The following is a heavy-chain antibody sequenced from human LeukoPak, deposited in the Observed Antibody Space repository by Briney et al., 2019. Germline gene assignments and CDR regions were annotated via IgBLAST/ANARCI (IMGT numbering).Heavy chain of an antibody. CDR2: MNPNSGNT. V-gene: IGHV1-8*01. CDR3: ARGGGFLEWLFRFDP. D-gene: IGHD3-3*01. J-gene: IGHJ5*02. CDR1: GYTFTSYD. Sequence: ASVKVSCKASGYTFTSYDINWVQQATGQGLEWMGWMNPNSGNTGYAQKFQGRVTMTRNTSISTAYMELSSLRSEDTAVYYCARGGGFLEWLFRFDPWGQGTLVTVSS.